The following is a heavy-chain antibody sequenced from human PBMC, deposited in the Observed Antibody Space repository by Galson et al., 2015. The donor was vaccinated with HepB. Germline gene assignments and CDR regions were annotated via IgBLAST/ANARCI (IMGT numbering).Heavy chain of an antibody. CDR1: GFTFSSYA. V-gene: IGHV3-23*01. Sequence: SLRLSCAASGFTFSSYAMNWVRQAPGKGLEWVSTISGSVGSTYYADSVKGRFTISRDNPKNTLYLQMNSLRAEDTAVYYCAKSPVGAGGIGKMGFFDYWGQGTLVTVSS. D-gene: IGHD6-13*01. CDR3: AKSPVGAGGIGKMGFFDY. CDR2: ISGSVGST. J-gene: IGHJ4*02.